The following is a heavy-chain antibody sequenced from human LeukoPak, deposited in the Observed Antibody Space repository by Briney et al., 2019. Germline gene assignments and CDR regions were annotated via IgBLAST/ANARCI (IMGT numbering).Heavy chain of an antibody. CDR1: GYSINSGYY. J-gene: IGHJ3*02. Sequence: SETLSLTCVVSGYSINSGYYWGWIRQPPGKGLERIGSIYHSGSTYYNPSLKSRVTISVDTSKNQFSLKVRSMTAADTAVYYCAREEPRDAFDIWGQGTMVTVSS. CDR2: IYHSGST. V-gene: IGHV4-38-2*02. CDR3: AREEPRDAFDI.